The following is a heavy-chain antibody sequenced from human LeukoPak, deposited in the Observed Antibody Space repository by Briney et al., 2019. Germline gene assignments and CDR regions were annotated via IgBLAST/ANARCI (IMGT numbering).Heavy chain of an antibody. D-gene: IGHD2-21*01. CDR3: ARTLIALKNHDY. CDR1: GFTFTSYD. J-gene: IGHJ4*02. CDR2: ISAYNGNT. Sequence: ASVKVSCKASGFTFTSYDINWVRQATGQGLEWMGWISAYNGNTNYAQKLQGRVTMTTDTSTSTAYMELRSLRSDDTAVYYCARTLIALKNHDYWGQGTLVTVSS. V-gene: IGHV1-18*01.